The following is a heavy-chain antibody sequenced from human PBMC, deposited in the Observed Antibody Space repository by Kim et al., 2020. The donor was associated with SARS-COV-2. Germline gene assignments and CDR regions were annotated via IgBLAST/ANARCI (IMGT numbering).Heavy chain of an antibody. V-gene: IGHV3-23*01. CDR2: ISGSGGST. CDR3: AKDSGSGSYYNGDAFDI. D-gene: IGHD3-10*01. Sequence: GGSLRLSCAASGFTFSSYAMSWVRQAPGKGLEWVSAISGSGGSTYYADSVKGRFTISRDNSKNTLYLRMNSLRAEDTAVYYCAKDSGSGSYYNGDAFDIWGQGTMVTVSS. J-gene: IGHJ3*02. CDR1: GFTFSSYA.